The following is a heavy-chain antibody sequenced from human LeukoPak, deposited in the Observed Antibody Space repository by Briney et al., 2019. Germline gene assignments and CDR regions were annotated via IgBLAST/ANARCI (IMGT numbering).Heavy chain of an antibody. Sequence: SQTLSLTCAISGDSVSSNSAAWNWIRQSPSRGLEWLGRTYYRSKWFDDYAVSVRGRITIDPDTSKNQFSLQLNSMTPDDTAVYYCVRGGGAMDVWGQGTTVIVSS. D-gene: IGHD3-16*01. V-gene: IGHV6-1*01. CDR1: GDSVSSNSAA. CDR2: TYYRSKWFD. J-gene: IGHJ6*02. CDR3: VRGGGAMDV.